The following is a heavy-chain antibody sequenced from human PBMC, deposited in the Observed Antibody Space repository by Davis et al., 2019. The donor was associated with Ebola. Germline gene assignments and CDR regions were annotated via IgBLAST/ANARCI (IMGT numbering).Heavy chain of an antibody. CDR2: ISSSGSTI. Sequence: GGSLRLSCAASGFTFSSYEMNWVRQAPGKGLEWVSYISSSGSTIYYADSVKGRFTISRDNSKNTLYLQMNSLRAEDTAVYYCAREKEWLAFDYWGQGTLVTVSS. V-gene: IGHV3-48*03. J-gene: IGHJ4*02. D-gene: IGHD6-19*01. CDR3: AREKEWLAFDY. CDR1: GFTFSSYE.